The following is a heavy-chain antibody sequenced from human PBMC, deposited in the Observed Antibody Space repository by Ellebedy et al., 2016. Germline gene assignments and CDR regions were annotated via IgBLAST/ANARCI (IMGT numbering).Heavy chain of an antibody. Sequence: SETLSLXXTVSGGSISSYYWSWIRQPPGKGLEWIGYIYYGGSTNYNPSLKSRVTISVDTSKNQFSLKLSSVTAADTAVYYCARGDNSLVVTAKYWYFDLWGRGTLVTVSS. J-gene: IGHJ2*01. V-gene: IGHV4-59*01. CDR2: IYYGGST. D-gene: IGHD2-21*02. CDR1: GGSISSYY. CDR3: ARGDNSLVVTAKYWYFDL.